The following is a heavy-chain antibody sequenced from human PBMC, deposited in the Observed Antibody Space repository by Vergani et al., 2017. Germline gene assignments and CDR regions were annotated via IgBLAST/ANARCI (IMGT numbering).Heavy chain of an antibody. CDR2: IYWDDDK. V-gene: IGHV2-5*02. CDR1: GFSLSTSGVG. D-gene: IGHD2/OR15-2a*01. J-gene: IGHJ3*02. Sequence: QITLTESGPTLVKPTQTLTLTCTFSGFSLSTSGVGVGWIRQPPGKALEWLALIYWDDDKRYSPSLKSRLTITKDTSKNQVVLTMTNMDPVDAATYYCARFYDVGAFDIWGQGTMVTVSS. CDR3: ARFYDVGAFDI.